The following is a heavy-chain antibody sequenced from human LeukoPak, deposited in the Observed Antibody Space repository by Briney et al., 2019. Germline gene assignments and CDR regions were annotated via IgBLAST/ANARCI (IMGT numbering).Heavy chain of an antibody. D-gene: IGHD6-6*01. Sequence: GRSLRLSCAASGFTFSSYAMHWVRQAPGKGLEWVAVISYDGSNKYYADSVKGRFTISRDNSKNTLYLQMNSLRAEDTAVYYCARDRSVEYSSSSSAFDIWGQGTMVTVSS. J-gene: IGHJ3*02. CDR3: ARDRSVEYSSSSSAFDI. CDR2: ISYDGSNK. CDR1: GFTFSSYA. V-gene: IGHV3-30-3*01.